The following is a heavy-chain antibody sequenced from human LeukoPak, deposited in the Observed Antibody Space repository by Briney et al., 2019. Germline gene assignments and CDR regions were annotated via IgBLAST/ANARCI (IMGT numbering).Heavy chain of an antibody. V-gene: IGHV4-34*01. CDR1: GGSFSDYY. J-gene: IGHJ5*02. Sequence: SETLSLTCGVYGGSFSDYYWSWIRQPPGQGLEWIGDINHSGSTYYNPSLKSRVTISIDTSKNQFSLKMRSVTAADTAVYFCARGHIVDLRASDNWFDPWGQGSVVTVSS. CDR2: INHSGST. D-gene: IGHD2-21*01. CDR3: ARGHIVDLRASDNWFDP.